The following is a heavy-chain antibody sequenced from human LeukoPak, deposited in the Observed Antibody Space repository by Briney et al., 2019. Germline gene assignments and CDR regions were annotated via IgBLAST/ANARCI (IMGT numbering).Heavy chain of an antibody. J-gene: IGHJ4*02. V-gene: IGHV3-49*03. D-gene: IGHD4-17*01. Sequence: GGSLRLSCSASGFTFDDYAVSWFRQAPGKGLEWVGFIRSKAFGGTPEYAASVRGRFTISRDDSKSIAYLQMNSLKTEDTAVYYCTRNTVTVHFDYWSQGTLVAVSS. CDR1: GFTFDDYA. CDR3: TRNTVTVHFDY. CDR2: IRSKAFGGTP.